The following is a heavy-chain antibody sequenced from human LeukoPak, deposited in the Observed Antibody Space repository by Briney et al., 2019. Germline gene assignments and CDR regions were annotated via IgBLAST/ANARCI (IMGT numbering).Heavy chain of an antibody. D-gene: IGHD3-3*01. CDR1: GFTFSSYA. Sequence: GGSLRLSCAASGFTFSSYAMSWVRQAPGKGLEWVSAISGRGGSTYYADSVKGRFTISRDNSKNTLYLQMNSLRAEDTAVYYCAKDQGPRIFGVVTHFDYWGQGTLVTVSS. J-gene: IGHJ4*02. CDR3: AKDQGPRIFGVVTHFDY. V-gene: IGHV3-23*01. CDR2: ISGRGGST.